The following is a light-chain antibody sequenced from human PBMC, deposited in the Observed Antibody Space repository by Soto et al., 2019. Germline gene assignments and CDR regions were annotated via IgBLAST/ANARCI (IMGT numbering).Light chain of an antibody. CDR1: QSVSSK. Sequence: EIVMTQSPATLSVSPGDRVTLSCRASQSVSSKLAWYQHNPGQAPRLLIYDASTRATGIPARFSGSGSGTEFTLTISSLQSEDFAVCYCQQYNNWLWTFGQGTKLEIK. CDR2: DAS. V-gene: IGKV3D-15*01. CDR3: QQYNNWLWT. J-gene: IGKJ1*01.